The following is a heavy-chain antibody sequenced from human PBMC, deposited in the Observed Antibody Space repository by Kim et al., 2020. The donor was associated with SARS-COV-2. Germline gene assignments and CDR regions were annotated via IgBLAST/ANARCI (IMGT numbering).Heavy chain of an antibody. J-gene: IGHJ3*02. D-gene: IGHD3-10*01. Sequence: LKSRVTISVDTSKNPFSLKLSSVTAADTAVYYCAREGTYYYGSGGSAFDIWGQGTMVTVSS. V-gene: IGHV4-31*02. CDR3: AREGTYYYGSGGSAFDI.